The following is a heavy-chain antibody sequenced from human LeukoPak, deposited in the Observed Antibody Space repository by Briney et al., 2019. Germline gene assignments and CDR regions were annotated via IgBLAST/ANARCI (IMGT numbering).Heavy chain of an antibody. J-gene: IGHJ4*02. Sequence: GGSLRLSCAASGFTFDTYDVSWVRQAPGKGLEWVSTITAGGRGATYYADSVKGRFTISRDNAKNSLYLQMNSLRAEDTAVYYCARGSLEKIDYWGQGTLVTVSS. CDR1: GFTFDTYD. CDR2: ITAGGRGAT. CDR3: ARGSLEKIDY. D-gene: IGHD1-1*01. V-gene: IGHV3-21*01.